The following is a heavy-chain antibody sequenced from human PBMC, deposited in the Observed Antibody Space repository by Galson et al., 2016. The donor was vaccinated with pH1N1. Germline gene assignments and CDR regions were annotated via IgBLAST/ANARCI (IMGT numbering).Heavy chain of an antibody. CDR2: IYWDDDK. V-gene: IGHV2-5*02. D-gene: IGHD4-17*01. CDR1: GFSLSTSGVG. CDR3: ARNGYGDYVGYFDY. Sequence: PALVKPTQTLTLTCTFSGFSLSTSGVGVGWIRQPPGKALEWLALIYWDDDKRYSPSLKNRLTITKDTSKNQVVLTMTNMDPVDTATYYCARNGYGDYVGYFDYWGQGTLVTVSS. J-gene: IGHJ4*02.